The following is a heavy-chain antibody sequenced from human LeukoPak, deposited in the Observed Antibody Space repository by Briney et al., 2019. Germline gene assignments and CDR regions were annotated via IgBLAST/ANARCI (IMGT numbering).Heavy chain of an antibody. Sequence: PGGSLRLSCAASGFTFSSYGMYWVRQAPGKGLEWVAVIWYDGSKKLYADSVKGRFTISRDNSKNTLYLQMNSVRAGDTALYYCARASGSATSGWYLGYWGQRTLFTVSS. CDR2: IWYDGSKK. CDR1: GFTFSSYG. D-gene: IGHD6-19*01. V-gene: IGHV3-33*01. CDR3: ARASGSATSGWYLGY. J-gene: IGHJ4*02.